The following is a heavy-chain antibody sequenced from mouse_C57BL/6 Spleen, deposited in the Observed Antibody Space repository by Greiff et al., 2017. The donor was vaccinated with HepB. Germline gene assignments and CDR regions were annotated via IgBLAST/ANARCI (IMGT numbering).Heavy chain of an antibody. J-gene: IGHJ2*01. CDR2: ISSGSSTI. V-gene: IGHV5-17*01. D-gene: IGHD2-5*01. Sequence: EVQLQESGGGLVKPGGSLKLSCAASGFTFSDYGMHWVRQAPEKGLEWVAYISSGSSTIYYADTVKGRFTISRDNAKNTLFLQMTSLRSEDTAMYYCAREGSNYVRYFDYWGQGTTLTVSS. CDR1: GFTFSDYG. CDR3: AREGSNYVRYFDY.